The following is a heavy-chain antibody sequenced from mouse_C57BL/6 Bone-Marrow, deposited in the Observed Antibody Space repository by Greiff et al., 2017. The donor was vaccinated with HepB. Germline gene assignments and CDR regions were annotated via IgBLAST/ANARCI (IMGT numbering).Heavy chain of an antibody. Sequence: DVMLVESGGGLVKPGGSLKLSCAASGFTFSSYAMSWVRQTPEKRLEWVATISDGGSYTYYPDNVKGRFTISRDNAKNNLYLQMSHLKSEDTAMYYCARGAYYSGDYWGQGTTLTVSS. J-gene: IGHJ2*01. CDR2: ISDGGSYT. CDR3: ARGAYYSGDY. V-gene: IGHV5-4*03. CDR1: GFTFSSYA. D-gene: IGHD1-1*01.